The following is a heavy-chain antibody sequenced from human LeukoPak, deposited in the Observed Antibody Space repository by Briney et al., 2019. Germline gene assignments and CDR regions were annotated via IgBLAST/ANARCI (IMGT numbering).Heavy chain of an antibody. V-gene: IGHV3-9*01. CDR2: ISWNSGSI. CDR1: GFTFDDYA. J-gene: IGHJ3*02. CDR3: AKDTYYDFWSGSNAFDI. D-gene: IGHD3-3*01. Sequence: GRSLRLSCAASGFTFDDYAMHWVRQAPGKGLEWVSGISWNSGSIGYADSVKGRFTISRDNAKNSLYLQMNSLRAEDTALYYCAKDTYYDFWSGSNAFDIWGQGTMVTVSS.